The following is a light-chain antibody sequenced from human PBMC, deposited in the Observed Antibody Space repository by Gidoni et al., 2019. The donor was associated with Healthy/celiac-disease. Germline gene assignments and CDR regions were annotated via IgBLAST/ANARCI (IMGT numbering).Light chain of an antibody. CDR3: GTWDSSLSALYV. V-gene: IGLV1-51*01. CDR1: SSNMGNNY. J-gene: IGLJ1*01. Sequence: QSVLTQPPSVSAAPGQKVTISCSGSSSNMGNNYVSWYQQLPGTAPKLLIYDNNKRPSGISDRFSGSKSGTSATLGITGLQTGDEADYYCGTWDSSLSALYVFGTGTKVTVL. CDR2: DNN.